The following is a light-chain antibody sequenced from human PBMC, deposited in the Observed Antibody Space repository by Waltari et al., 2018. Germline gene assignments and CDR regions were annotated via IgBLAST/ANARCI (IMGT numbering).Light chain of an antibody. J-gene: IGKJ1*01. CDR1: QNGLYSSNNKNF. Sequence: DIVMTQSPDSLSVSLGETATIHCKSSQNGLYSSNNKNFLAWYQQKPGQPPKRLIYWASTRQSGVPDRFSGSGSGTDFTLTISSLQAEDVAVYYCQQYYSTPWTFGQGTKVETK. CDR3: QQYYSTPWT. V-gene: IGKV4-1*01. CDR2: WAS.